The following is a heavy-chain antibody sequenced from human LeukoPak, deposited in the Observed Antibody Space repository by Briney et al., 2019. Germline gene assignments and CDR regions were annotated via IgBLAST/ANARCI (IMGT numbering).Heavy chain of an antibody. J-gene: IGHJ4*02. CDR2: IRYDGSSK. CDR1: GFIFSSYG. V-gene: IGHV3-30*02. D-gene: IGHD6-19*01. Sequence: GGSLRLSCAASGFIFSSYGMHWVRQAPGEGLEWVAFIRYDGSSKYYIDSVKGRFTISRDNSKNTLYLQMNSLRPVDTAVYYCARVAGTDYFDYWGQGTLVTVSS. CDR3: ARVAGTDYFDY.